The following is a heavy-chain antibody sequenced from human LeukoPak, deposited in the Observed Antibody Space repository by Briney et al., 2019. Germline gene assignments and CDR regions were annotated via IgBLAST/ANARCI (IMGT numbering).Heavy chain of an antibody. Sequence: PSETLSLTCTVSGGSISSGSYYWSWIRQPAGKGLEWIGRIYTSGSTNYNPSLKSRVTISVDTSKNQFSLKLSFVTAADTAVYYCAREGEVGAPFYWGQGTLVTVSS. D-gene: IGHD1-26*01. V-gene: IGHV4-61*02. CDR2: IYTSGST. CDR1: GGSISSGSYY. J-gene: IGHJ4*02. CDR3: AREGEVGAPFY.